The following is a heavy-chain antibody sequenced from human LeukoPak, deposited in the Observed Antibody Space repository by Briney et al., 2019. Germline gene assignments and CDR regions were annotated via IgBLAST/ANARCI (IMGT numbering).Heavy chain of an antibody. Sequence: GASVKVSCKASGGTFSSYAISWVRQAPGQGLEWMGRIIPILGIANYAQKFQGRVTITADKSTSTAYMELSSLRSEDTAVYYCARDSYFAERDFDYWGQGTLVTVSS. CDR1: GGTFSSYA. V-gene: IGHV1-69*04. CDR2: IIPILGIA. D-gene: IGHD3-9*01. CDR3: ARDSYFAERDFDY. J-gene: IGHJ4*02.